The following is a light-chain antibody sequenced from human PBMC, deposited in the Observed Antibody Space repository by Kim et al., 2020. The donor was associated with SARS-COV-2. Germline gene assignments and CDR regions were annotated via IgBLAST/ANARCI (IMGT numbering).Light chain of an antibody. CDR3: QSYDSSNPHWV. J-gene: IGLJ3*02. V-gene: IGLV6-57*04. CDR1: SGSIASNY. CDR2: EDN. Sequence: NFMLTQPHSVSESPGKTVTISCTRSSGSIASNYVQWYQQRPGSAPTTVIYEDNQRPSGVPDRFSGSIDSSSNSVSLTISGLKTEDEADYYCQSYDSSNPHWVFGGGTQLTVL.